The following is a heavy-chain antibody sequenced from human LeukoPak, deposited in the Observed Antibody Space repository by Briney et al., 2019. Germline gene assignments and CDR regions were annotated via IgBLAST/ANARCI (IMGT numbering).Heavy chain of an antibody. D-gene: IGHD3-16*02. J-gene: IGHJ4*02. CDR2: FDPEDGET. V-gene: IGHV1-24*01. CDR3: ATEYAYDYVWGSYRYIFDY. CDR1: GCTLTELS. Sequence: GASVKVPCKVSGCTLTELSMHWVRQAPGKGLEWMGGFDPEDGETIYAQKFQGRVTMTEDTSTDTAYMELSSLRSEDTAVYYCATEYAYDYVWGSYRYIFDYWGQGTLVTVSS.